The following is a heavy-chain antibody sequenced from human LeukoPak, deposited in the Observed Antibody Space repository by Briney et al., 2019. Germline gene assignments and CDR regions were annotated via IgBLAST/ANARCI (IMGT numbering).Heavy chain of an antibody. Sequence: TSVKVSCKASGYTFTGYYMHWVRQAPGQGLEWMGWINPNSGGTNYAQKFQGRVTMTRDTSISTAYMELSRLRSDDTAVYCCARMALHYYDSSGYYSDYWGQGTLVTVSS. D-gene: IGHD3-22*01. V-gene: IGHV1-2*02. J-gene: IGHJ4*02. CDR1: GYTFTGYY. CDR2: INPNSGGT. CDR3: ARMALHYYDSSGYYSDY.